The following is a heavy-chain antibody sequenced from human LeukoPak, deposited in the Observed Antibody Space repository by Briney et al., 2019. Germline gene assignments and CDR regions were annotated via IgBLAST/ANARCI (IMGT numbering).Heavy chain of an antibody. CDR2: INAGNGNT. CDR1: GYTFTTYA. V-gene: IGHV1-3*01. J-gene: IGHJ4*02. D-gene: IGHD3-22*01. Sequence: ASVKVSCKASGYTFTTYAMHWVRQAPGQGLEWMGWINAGNGNTKYSQKFQGRVTITRDTSASIAYMELNNLRSEDTAVYYCARDGKYYYDRPPDYWGQGTLVTVSS. CDR3: ARDGKYYYDRPPDY.